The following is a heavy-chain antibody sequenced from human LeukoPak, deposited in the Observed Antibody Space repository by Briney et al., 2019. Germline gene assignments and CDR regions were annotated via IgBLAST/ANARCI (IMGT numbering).Heavy chain of an antibody. CDR3: AKDMFSGSSDYSSSSVFDY. J-gene: IGHJ4*02. CDR1: GFTFSSYG. Sequence: GGSLRLSCAASGFTFSSYGMHWVRQAPGKGLEWVAVIWYGGSNKYYADSVKGRFTISRDNSKNTLYLQMNSLRAEDTAVYYCAKDMFSGSSDYSSSSVFDYWGQGTLVTVSS. V-gene: IGHV3-30*02. D-gene: IGHD6-6*01. CDR2: IWYGGSNK.